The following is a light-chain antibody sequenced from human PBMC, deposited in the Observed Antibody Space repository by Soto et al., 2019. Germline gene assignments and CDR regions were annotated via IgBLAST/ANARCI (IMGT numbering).Light chain of an antibody. Sequence: QPVLTQPPSTSGTPGQRVTISCSGSSSNIGGSFVSWFQQFPGRAPKLLIYRNNQRPSGVPDRFSGSKSDTSASLAISGLRSEDEADYYCAAWDASLSIWVFGGGTKVTVL. CDR2: RNN. J-gene: IGLJ3*02. CDR1: SSNIGGSF. V-gene: IGLV1-47*01. CDR3: AAWDASLSIWV.